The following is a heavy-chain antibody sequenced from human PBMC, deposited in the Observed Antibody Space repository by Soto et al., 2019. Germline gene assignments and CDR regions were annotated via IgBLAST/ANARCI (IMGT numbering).Heavy chain of an antibody. CDR1: GYTFTSYA. CDR2: INAGNGNT. D-gene: IGHD1-7*01. J-gene: IGHJ6*02. V-gene: IGHV1-3*01. CDR3: ASGKKDGWNYYYYYYGMDV. Sequence: ASVKVSCKASGYTFTSYAMHWVRQAPGQRLEWMGWINAGNGNTKYSQKFQGRVTITRDTSASTAYMELSSLRSEDTAVYYCASGKKDGWNYYYYYYGMDVWGQGTKVTVSS.